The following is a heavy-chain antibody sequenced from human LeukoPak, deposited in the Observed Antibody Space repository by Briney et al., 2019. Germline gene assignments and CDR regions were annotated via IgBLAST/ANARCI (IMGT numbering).Heavy chain of an antibody. CDR1: GGSISSYY. Sequence: SETLSLTCTVSGGSISSYYWSWIRQPPGKGLEWIGYIYYSGSTNYNPSLKSRVTISVDTSKNQFSLKLSSVTAADTAVYYCARVPRSNYRNNWFDPWGQGTLVTVSS. V-gene: IGHV4-59*01. CDR3: ARVPRSNYRNNWFDP. CDR2: IYYSGST. J-gene: IGHJ5*02. D-gene: IGHD4-11*01.